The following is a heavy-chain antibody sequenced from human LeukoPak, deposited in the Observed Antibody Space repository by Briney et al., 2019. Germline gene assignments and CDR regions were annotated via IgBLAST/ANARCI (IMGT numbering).Heavy chain of an antibody. CDR1: GYTLTELS. V-gene: IGHV1-24*01. CDR2: FDPEDDEI. J-gene: IGHJ4*02. Sequence: ASEKVSCKVSGYTLTELSMHGVRQAPGKGLEWMGGFDPEDDEIIYAQRFQGRVTMTEDASTDTAYMELRSLRSEDTAVYYCATETGNFYFYSWGQGTLVTVSS. CDR3: ATETGNFYFYS. D-gene: IGHD1-7*01.